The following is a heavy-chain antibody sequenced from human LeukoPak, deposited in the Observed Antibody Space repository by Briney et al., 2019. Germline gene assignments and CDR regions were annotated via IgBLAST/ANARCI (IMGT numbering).Heavy chain of an antibody. V-gene: IGHV5-51*01. D-gene: IGHD3-22*01. CDR3: VRTYDRSGHYYPDY. CDR2: IYPGDSDT. J-gene: IGHJ4*02. Sequence: GESLKISCKGSGYNFPTYWIGWVRQMPGKGLEWMGFIYPGDSDTKYSPSFQGQVSISVDESISTASLQWSSLKASDTAMYYCVRTYDRSGHYYPDYWGQGTLVTVSS. CDR1: GYNFPTYW.